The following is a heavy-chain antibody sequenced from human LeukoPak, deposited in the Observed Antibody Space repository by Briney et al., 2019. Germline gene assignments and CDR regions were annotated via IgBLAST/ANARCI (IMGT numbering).Heavy chain of an antibody. Sequence: SETLSLTCTVSGGSISSYYWSWIRQPPGKGLEWIGYIYTSGSTNYNPSPKSRVTISVDTSKNQFSLKLSSVTAADTAVYYCARSITIFGVVTPQYYMDVWGKGTTVTVSS. D-gene: IGHD3-3*01. V-gene: IGHV4-4*09. CDR3: ARSITIFGVVTPQYYMDV. J-gene: IGHJ6*03. CDR1: GGSISSYY. CDR2: IYTSGST.